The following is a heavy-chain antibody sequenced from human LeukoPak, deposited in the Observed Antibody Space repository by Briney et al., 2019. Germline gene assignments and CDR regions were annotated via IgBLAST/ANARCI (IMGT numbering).Heavy chain of an antibody. J-gene: IGHJ5*02. CDR1: GGTLSSYA. CDR3: ARKTVVVPAAILGWFDP. V-gene: IGHV1-69*01. CDR2: IIPIFGTA. D-gene: IGHD2-2*01. Sequence: SVKVSCKAAGGTLSSYAISWVRQAPGQGLEWMGGIIPIFGTANYAQKFQGRATITADEFTSTAYMELSSLRSEDTAVYYCARKTVVVPAAILGWFDPWGQGTLVTVSS.